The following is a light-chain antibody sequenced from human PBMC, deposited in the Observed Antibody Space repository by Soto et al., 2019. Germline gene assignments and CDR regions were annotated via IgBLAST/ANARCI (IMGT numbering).Light chain of an antibody. CDR1: QSVNSK. Sequence: EIVMTQSPATLSVSPGERVSLSCRASQSVNSKLAWYQQKPGQAPRLLINGASTRATGVPARFSGWGSGTEFTLTISSLQSEDFAVYYCQQYSNWPPWTFGQGTKVDIK. CDR3: QQYSNWPPWT. J-gene: IGKJ1*01. V-gene: IGKV3-15*01. CDR2: GAS.